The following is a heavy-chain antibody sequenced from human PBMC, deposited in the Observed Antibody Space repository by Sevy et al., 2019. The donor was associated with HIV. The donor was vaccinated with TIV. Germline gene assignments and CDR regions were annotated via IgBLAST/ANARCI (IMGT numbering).Heavy chain of an antibody. Sequence: SETLSLTCTVSGGSISSYYWSWIRQPPGKGLEWIGYIYYSGSTNYNPSLKSRVTISVDTSKNQFSLKLSSVTAADTAVYYCARATGNLRVIDYWGQRTLVTVSS. V-gene: IGHV4-59*01. D-gene: IGHD3-16*01. CDR3: ARATGNLRVIDY. J-gene: IGHJ4*02. CDR1: GGSISSYY. CDR2: IYYSGST.